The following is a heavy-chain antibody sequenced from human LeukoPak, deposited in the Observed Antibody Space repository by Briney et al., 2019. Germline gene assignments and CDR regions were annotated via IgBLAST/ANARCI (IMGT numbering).Heavy chain of an antibody. Sequence: SVKVSCKASGGTFSSYAFSWVRQAPGRGLEWMGRIIPILGIPNYAQKFQSRVTITADKSTTTAYMELSSLRSEDTAVYYCATEAIVVVTARDYWYFDLWGRGTLVTVSS. D-gene: IGHD2-21*02. CDR2: IIPILGIP. CDR1: GGTFSSYA. CDR3: ATEAIVVVTARDYWYFDL. J-gene: IGHJ2*01. V-gene: IGHV1-69*04.